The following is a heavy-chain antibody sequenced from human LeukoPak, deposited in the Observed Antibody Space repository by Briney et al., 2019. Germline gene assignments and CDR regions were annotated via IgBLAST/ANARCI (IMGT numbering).Heavy chain of an antibody. CDR2: IIPIFGTA. CDR3: ARRIYCSSTSCYYSGRAFDI. CDR1: GGTFSSYA. Sequence: GASVKVSCKASGGTFSSYAISWVRQAPGQGLEWMGGIIPIFGTANYAQKFQGRVTITADESTSTAYMELSSLRSEDTAVYYCARRIYCSSTSCYYSGRAFDIWGQGTMVTVSS. V-gene: IGHV1-69*13. D-gene: IGHD2-2*01. J-gene: IGHJ3*02.